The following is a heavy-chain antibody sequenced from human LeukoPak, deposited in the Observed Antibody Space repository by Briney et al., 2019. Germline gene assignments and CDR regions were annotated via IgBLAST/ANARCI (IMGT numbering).Heavy chain of an antibody. J-gene: IGHJ6*02. CDR1: GFTFTTYA. CDR2: ISLSSTYI. V-gene: IGHV3-21*01. CDR3: ARDHEDGNYGMDV. D-gene: IGHD1-26*01. Sequence: PGGSLRLSCAASGFTFTTYAMNWVRQAPGKGLEWVSSISLSSTYIFYADSVRGRFTISRDNAKNSLYLQMNSLRAEDTAVYYCARDHEDGNYGMDVWGQGTTVTVSS.